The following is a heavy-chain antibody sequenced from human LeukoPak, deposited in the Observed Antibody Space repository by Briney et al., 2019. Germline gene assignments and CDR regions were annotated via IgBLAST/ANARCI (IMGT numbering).Heavy chain of an antibody. V-gene: IGHV3-21*01. D-gene: IGHD5-12*01. CDR1: GFTFNSYT. CDR3: ARDFLNPTNY. J-gene: IGHJ4*02. Sequence: GGSLRLSCAASGFTFNSYTMNWVRQAPGKGLEWVSSISSISSSIYYADSVKGRFTISRDNAKNSLSLQMNSLRVEDTAVYYCARDFLNPTNYWGQGTLVTVSS. CDR2: ISSISSSI.